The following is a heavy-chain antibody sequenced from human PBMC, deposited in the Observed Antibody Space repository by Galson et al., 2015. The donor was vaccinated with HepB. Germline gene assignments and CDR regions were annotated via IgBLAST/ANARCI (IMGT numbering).Heavy chain of an antibody. D-gene: IGHD3-10*01. J-gene: IGHJ4*02. Sequence: QSGAEVKKPGESLKISCQGSGYSFTSYWIGWVRQMPGKGLEWMGTIYPGGSDTRYSPSFQGQVTISADKSISTAYLQWSSLKASDAAMYYCARPATYYYGSRSYYTHFDYCGQGTLVTASS. CDR2: IYPGGSDT. V-gene: IGHV5-51*03. CDR1: GYSFTSYW. CDR3: ARPATYYYGSRSYYTHFDY.